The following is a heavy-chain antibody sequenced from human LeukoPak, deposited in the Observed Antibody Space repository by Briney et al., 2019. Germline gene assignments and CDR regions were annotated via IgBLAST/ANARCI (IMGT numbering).Heavy chain of an antibody. CDR2: INHSGTT. CDR1: TVSSSGYY. Sequence: PETLSLTCDVSTVSSSGYYWSWIRQPPGKGLEWIGEINHSGTTKYNPSLGSRVSISRVTSKSQFSLTLTSVTAADTGIYYCASSGSRNYYPPTFDYWGLGTLVIVSS. J-gene: IGHJ4*02. CDR3: ASSGSRNYYPPTFDY. D-gene: IGHD3-10*01. V-gene: IGHV4-34*01.